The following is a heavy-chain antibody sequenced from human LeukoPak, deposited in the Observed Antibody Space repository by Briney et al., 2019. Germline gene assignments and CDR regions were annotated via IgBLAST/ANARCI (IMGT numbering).Heavy chain of an antibody. CDR1: GDSMNNYY. CDR3: AGRVNIAAVGWYFDS. J-gene: IGHJ4*02. D-gene: IGHD6-25*01. Sequence: PSETLSLTCSISGDSMNNYYWNWFRQPPGKGLEWIGHIYYSGTTNYNPSLKSRVTIAVDTSKNQFSLKVNSVTAADTAVYYCAGRVNIAAVGWYFDSWGQGTLVTVSS. CDR2: IYYSGTT. V-gene: IGHV4-59*01.